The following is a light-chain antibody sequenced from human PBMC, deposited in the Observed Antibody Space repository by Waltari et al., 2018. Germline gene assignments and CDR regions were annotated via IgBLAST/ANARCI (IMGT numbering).Light chain of an antibody. CDR3: QQRSSWPPRIS. V-gene: IGKV3-11*01. CDR2: DAS. J-gene: IGKJ3*01. CDR1: QSVSIN. Sequence: EVVLTQSPATLSLSPGDRATLSCRASQSVSINLAGYQQKPGQAPRLLIYDASNRATGIPARFSGSGSGTDFTLTISSLEPEDFAVYYCQQRSSWPPRISFGPGTKVNIK.